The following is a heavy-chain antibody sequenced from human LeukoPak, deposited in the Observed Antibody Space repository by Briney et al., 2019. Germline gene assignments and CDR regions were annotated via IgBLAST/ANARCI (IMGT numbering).Heavy chain of an antibody. CDR3: ASGRMDWFDP. J-gene: IGHJ5*02. CDR1: GGSISSGGYY. V-gene: IGHV4-31*03. Sequence: SQTLSLTCTVSGGSISSGGYYWSWIRQHPGKGLEWIGYIYYSGSTYYNPSLKSRVTISLDTSKNQFSLKLSSVTAADTAVYYCASGRMDWFDPWGQGTLVTVSS. D-gene: IGHD1-14*01. CDR2: IYYSGST.